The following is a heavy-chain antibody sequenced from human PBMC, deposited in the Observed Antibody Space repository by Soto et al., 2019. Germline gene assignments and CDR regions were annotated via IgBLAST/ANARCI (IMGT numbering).Heavy chain of an antibody. V-gene: IGHV3-33*01. J-gene: IGHJ4*02. CDR3: ARLSLRRGSSCIDY. D-gene: IGHD6-13*01. CDR2: IWYDGTIK. Sequence: QVQLVESGGGVVQPGRSLRLSCRASGFTFSSYVILWVRQAPGKGLEWVAGIWYDGTIKFYADSVKGRFIISRDNFKNTVYLKMDSLRAEDTAVYFFARLSLRRGSSCIDYWGQGAVVTVSS. CDR1: GFTFSSYV.